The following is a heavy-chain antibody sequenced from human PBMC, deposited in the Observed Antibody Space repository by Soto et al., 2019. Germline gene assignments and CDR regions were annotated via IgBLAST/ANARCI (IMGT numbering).Heavy chain of an antibody. CDR2: IYYSGST. CDR1: GGSISSSSYY. V-gene: IGHV4-39*01. J-gene: IGHJ4*02. Sequence: KASETLSLTCTVSGGSISSSSYYWGWIRQPPGKGLEWIGSIYYSGSTYYNPSLKSRVTISVDTSKNQFSLKLSSVTAADTAVYYCARQGSYYDFWSGYYTGIDYWGQGTLVTVSS. CDR3: ARQGSYYDFWSGYYTGIDY. D-gene: IGHD3-3*01.